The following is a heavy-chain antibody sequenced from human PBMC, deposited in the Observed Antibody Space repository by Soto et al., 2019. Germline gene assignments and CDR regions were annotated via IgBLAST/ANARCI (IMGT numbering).Heavy chain of an antibody. D-gene: IGHD3-9*01. V-gene: IGHV3-23*01. CDR3: AKDVHYDIVTGIEYFDH. J-gene: IGHJ1*01. Sequence: EVQLLESGGGLVQPGESLKISCAVSGFTFSSYAMSWVRQAPGKGLEWVSGISGTGRVTNYAESVKGRFTISRDNPKNTLSLEMKSLRAEDTAVYYCAKDVHYDIVTGIEYFDHWGQGTLVTASS. CDR1: GFTFSSYA. CDR2: ISGTGRVT.